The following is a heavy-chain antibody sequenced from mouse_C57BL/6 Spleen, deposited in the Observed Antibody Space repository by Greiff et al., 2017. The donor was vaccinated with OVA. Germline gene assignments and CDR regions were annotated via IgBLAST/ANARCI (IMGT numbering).Heavy chain of an antibody. V-gene: IGHV1-7*01. Sequence: QVHVKQSGAELAKPGASVKLSCKASGYTFTSYWMHWVKQRPGQGLEWIGYINPSSGYTKYNQKFKDKATLTADKSSSTAYMQLSSLTYEDSAVYYCASRDGSSYEDAMDYWGQGTSVTVSS. D-gene: IGHD1-1*01. J-gene: IGHJ4*01. CDR1: GYTFTSYW. CDR2: INPSSGYT. CDR3: ASRDGSSYEDAMDY.